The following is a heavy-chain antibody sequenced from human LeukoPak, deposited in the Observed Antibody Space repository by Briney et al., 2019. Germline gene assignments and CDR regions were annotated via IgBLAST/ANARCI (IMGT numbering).Heavy chain of an antibody. Sequence: PSETLSLTCTVSGGSISSSSYYWGWIRQPPGKGLEWIGSIYYSGSTYYNPSLKSRVTISVDTSKNQFSLKLSSVTAADTAVYYCARDNVAAAGTGTWFDPWGQGTLVTVSS. CDR2: IYYSGST. CDR3: ARDNVAAAGTGTWFDP. CDR1: GGSISSSSYY. J-gene: IGHJ5*02. V-gene: IGHV4-39*07. D-gene: IGHD6-13*01.